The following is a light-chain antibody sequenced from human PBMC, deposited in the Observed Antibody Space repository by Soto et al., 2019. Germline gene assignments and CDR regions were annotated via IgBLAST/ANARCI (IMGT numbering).Light chain of an antibody. V-gene: IGLV2-14*01. CDR1: SSDVGGYNF. Sequence: QSALTQPASVSGSPGQSITISCTGTSSDVGGYNFVSWYQQHPDKAPKLMIYDVTNRPSGVSNRFSGSKSGNTASLTISGPQAEDEAVYYCSSYTSISTYVFGTGTQLTV. CDR2: DVT. CDR3: SSYTSISTYV. J-gene: IGLJ1*01.